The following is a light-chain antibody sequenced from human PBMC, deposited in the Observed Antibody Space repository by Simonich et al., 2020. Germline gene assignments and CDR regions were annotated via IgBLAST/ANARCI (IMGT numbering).Light chain of an antibody. CDR2: KDS. J-gene: IGLJ2*01. CDR1: ALPKQY. CDR3: QSADSSGTYVV. V-gene: IGLV3-25*03. Sequence: SYELTQPPSVSVSPGQTARITCSGDALPKQYAYWYQQKPGKAPVLVIYKDSERPSGIPERFSGTSSGTTITLTISGVQAEDEDDYYCQSADSSGTYVVFGGGTKLTVL.